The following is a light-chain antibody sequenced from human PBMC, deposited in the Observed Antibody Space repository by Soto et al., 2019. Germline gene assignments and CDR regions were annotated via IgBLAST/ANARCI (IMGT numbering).Light chain of an antibody. CDR2: DAS. Sequence: EIVLTQSPGTLSLSPGERATLSCRASQSVRSYLAWYQQKRGQAPRLLIYDASNRATGIPARFSGSGSGTDFALTISSLEPEYFALYYCQQRSSWLQATFGQGTGLEIK. V-gene: IGKV3-11*01. J-gene: IGKJ5*01. CDR1: QSVRSY. CDR3: QQRSSWLQAT.